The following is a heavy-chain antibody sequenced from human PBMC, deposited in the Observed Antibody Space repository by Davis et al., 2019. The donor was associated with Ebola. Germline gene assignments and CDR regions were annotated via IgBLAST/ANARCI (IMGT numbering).Heavy chain of an antibody. V-gene: IGHV1-69*04. CDR2: IIPILGIA. CDR1: GYTFIRND. D-gene: IGHD3-10*01. CDR3: AGAGSNLVSLHYGMDV. Sequence: SVKVSCKASGYTFIRNDISWVRQAPGQGLEWMGRIIPILGIANYAQKFQGRVTITADKSTSTAYMELSSLRSEDTAVYYCAGAGSNLVSLHYGMDVWGQGATVTVSS. J-gene: IGHJ6*02.